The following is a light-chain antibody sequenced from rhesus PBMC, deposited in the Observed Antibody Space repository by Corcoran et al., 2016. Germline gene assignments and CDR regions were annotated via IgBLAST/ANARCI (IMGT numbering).Light chain of an antibody. Sequence: DIQMTQSPSSLSASVGDTVTITCRASQVINSWLAWYQQKPGKAPKLLIYKASRLQSGVPSRLRGSGSGTDFTLTISSLQSEDFATYYCQQYTSRPYSFGLGTKVEIK. CDR2: KAS. J-gene: IGKJ2*01. V-gene: IGKV1-22*01. CDR1: QVINSW. CDR3: QQYTSRPYS.